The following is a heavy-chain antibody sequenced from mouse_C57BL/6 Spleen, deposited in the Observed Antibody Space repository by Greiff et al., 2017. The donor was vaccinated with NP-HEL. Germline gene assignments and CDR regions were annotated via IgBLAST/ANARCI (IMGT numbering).Heavy chain of an antibody. V-gene: IGHV1-64*01. CDR3: ARPYDYDGGAWFAY. CDR1: GYTFTSYW. CDR2: IHPNSGST. J-gene: IGHJ3*01. Sequence: QVQLQQPGAELVKPGASVKLSCKASGYTFTSYWMHWVKQRPGQGLEWIGMIHPNSGSTNYNEKFKSKATLTVDKSSSTAYMQLSSLTSEDSAVYYCARPYDYDGGAWFAYWGQGTLVTVSA. D-gene: IGHD2-4*01.